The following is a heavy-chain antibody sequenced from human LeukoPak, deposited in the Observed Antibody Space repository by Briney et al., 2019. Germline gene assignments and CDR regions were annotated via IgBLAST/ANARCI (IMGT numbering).Heavy chain of an antibody. CDR1: GFEFNNYV. CDR2: ISANSGNT. CDR3: AKDGARTGVRYFDY. V-gene: IGHV3-23*01. D-gene: IGHD7-27*01. J-gene: IGHJ4*02. Sequence: PGGSLRLSCAASGFEFNNYVMNWVRLAPGRGLEWVSGISANSGNTYFADSVKGRFTISRDNSKNTLYLQMNSLRAEDTAVYYCAKDGARTGVRYFDYWGQGTLVTVSS.